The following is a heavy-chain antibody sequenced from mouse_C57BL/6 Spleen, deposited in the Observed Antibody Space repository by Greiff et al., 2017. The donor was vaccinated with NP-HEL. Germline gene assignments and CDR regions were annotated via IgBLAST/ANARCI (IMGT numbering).Heavy chain of an antibody. CDR1: GFTFSDYG. CDR3: ARPLYYSNYGFAY. V-gene: IGHV5-17*01. D-gene: IGHD2-5*01. CDR2: ISSCSSII. J-gene: IGHJ3*01. Sequence: EVQLVESGGGLVKPGGSLKLSCAASGFTFSDYGMHWVRQAPEKGLEWVAYISSCSSIIYYADTVKGRFPLSIDNAKNTLFLQMTSLRSEDTAMYYCARPLYYSNYGFAYWGKGTLVTVAA.